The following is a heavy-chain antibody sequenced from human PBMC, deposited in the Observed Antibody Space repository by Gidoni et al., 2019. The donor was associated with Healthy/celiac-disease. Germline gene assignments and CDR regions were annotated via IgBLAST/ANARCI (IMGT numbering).Heavy chain of an antibody. D-gene: IGHD1-26*01. J-gene: IGHJ4*02. CDR1: GCTFSSYG. V-gene: IGHV3-30*18. Sequence: VQLVESGGGVVQPGRSLRPSCAASGCTFSSYGMHWVRQAPGKGLEWVAVISYDGSNKYYADSVKGRFTISRDNSKNTLYLQMNSLRAEDTAVYYCANEAPGVGATAYFDYWGQGTLVTVSS. CDR2: ISYDGSNK. CDR3: ANEAPGVGATAYFDY.